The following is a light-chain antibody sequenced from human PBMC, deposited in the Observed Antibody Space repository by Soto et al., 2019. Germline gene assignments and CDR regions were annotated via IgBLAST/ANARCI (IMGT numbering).Light chain of an antibody. CDR1: QSISNW. CDR2: DAS. V-gene: IGKV1-5*01. Sequence: DIQMTQSPSTLSVSVGDRATITCRASQSISNWLAWYQQKPGKAPNLLIYDASSLQSGVPSRFSGSGSGTEFTLTISSLQPEDFATYYCQQHNSYPLTFGGGTKVDIK. CDR3: QQHNSYPLT. J-gene: IGKJ4*01.